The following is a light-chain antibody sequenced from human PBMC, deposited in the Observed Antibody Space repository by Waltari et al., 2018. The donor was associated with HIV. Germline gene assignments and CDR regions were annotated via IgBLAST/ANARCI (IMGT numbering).Light chain of an antibody. V-gene: IGKV1-39*01. J-gene: IGKJ1*01. Sequence: DIQMTQSPSSLSASVGDRVTITCRASQSISSCLNRYQQKPGKAPNLLIYGASSLQTEVPSRFSGSGSETDFTLTISSLQPEDFATYYCQQSYNTPRTFGQGTKVEIK. CDR2: GAS. CDR1: QSISSC. CDR3: QQSYNTPRT.